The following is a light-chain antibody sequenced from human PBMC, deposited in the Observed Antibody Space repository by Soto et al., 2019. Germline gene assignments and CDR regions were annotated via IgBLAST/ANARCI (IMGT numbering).Light chain of an antibody. V-gene: IGKV3-20*01. Sequence: EIVLTQSPGTLSLSPGERATLSCRASQSVSTSYLAWYQQNPGQAPRLLIYGATSRATGIPDRFSGSGSGTDFTLIINRLEPEDFAVYYCQQYGSSPLTFGGGTKVEIK. CDR2: GAT. CDR1: QSVSTSY. CDR3: QQYGSSPLT. J-gene: IGKJ4*01.